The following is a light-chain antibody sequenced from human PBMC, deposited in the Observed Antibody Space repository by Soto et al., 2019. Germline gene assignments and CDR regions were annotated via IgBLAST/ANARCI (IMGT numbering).Light chain of an antibody. V-gene: IGLV8-61*01. CDR3: VLYMGSGISV. J-gene: IGLJ3*02. Sequence: QTVVTQEPSFSVSPGGTVTLTCGLSSGSVSTSYYPSWYQQTPGQAPRTLIYSTNTRSSGVPDRFSGSILGYKAALTITGAQADDESDYYCVLYMGSGISVFGGGTKVTVL. CDR2: STN. CDR1: SGSVSTSYY.